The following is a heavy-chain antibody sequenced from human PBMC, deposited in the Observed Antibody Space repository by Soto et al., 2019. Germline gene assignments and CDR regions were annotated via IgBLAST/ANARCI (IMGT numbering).Heavy chain of an antibody. CDR2: ISSQSIYT. J-gene: IGHJ4*02. Sequence: XGSLRLACVTAGFDFGSYYMTWIRQAPGRGLEWVSHISSQSIYTNYAASVKGRFTISRDNAKNSLYLQMTSLRADDTAVYYCARELDVAARPGSQRLDHWGQGTLVTVSS. V-gene: IGHV3-11*06. D-gene: IGHD2-15*01. CDR3: ARELDVAARPGSQRLDH. CDR1: GFDFGSYY.